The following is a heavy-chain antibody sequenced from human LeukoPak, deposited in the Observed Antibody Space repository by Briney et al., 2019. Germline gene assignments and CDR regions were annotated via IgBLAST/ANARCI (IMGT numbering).Heavy chain of an antibody. CDR3: ARDSRGPFDY. Sequence: PSETLSLTCTVSGGSISSSSYYWGWIRQPPGKGLEWIGSFYYSGSTYYNPSLKSRVTISVDTSKNQFSLKLSSVTAADTAVYYCARDSRGPFDYWGQGTLVTVSS. J-gene: IGHJ4*02. CDR1: GGSISSSSYY. D-gene: IGHD6-13*01. V-gene: IGHV4-39*01. CDR2: FYYSGST.